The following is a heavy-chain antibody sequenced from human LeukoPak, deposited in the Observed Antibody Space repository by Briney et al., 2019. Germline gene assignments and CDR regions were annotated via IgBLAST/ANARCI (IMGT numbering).Heavy chain of an antibody. CDR1: GGSFSGYY. D-gene: IGHD1-26*01. J-gene: IGHJ4*02. CDR2: INHSGST. CDR3: ARETGVTTEYYFDY. Sequence: SESLSLTCAVYGGSFSGYYWSWIRQPPGKGLEWIGEINHSGSTNYNPSLKSRVTISVDTSKNQLSLKLSSVTAADTAVYYCARETGVTTEYYFDYWGQGTLVTVSS. V-gene: IGHV4-34*01.